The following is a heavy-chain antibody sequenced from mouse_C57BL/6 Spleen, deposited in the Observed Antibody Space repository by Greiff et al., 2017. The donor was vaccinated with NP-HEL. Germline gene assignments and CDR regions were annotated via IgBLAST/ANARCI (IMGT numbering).Heavy chain of an antibody. J-gene: IGHJ3*01. D-gene: IGHD2-1*01. CDR2: INPNNGGT. V-gene: IGHV1-26*01. CDR1: GYTFTDYY. Sequence: VQLQQSGPELVKPGASVKISCKASGYTFTDYYMNWVKQSHGKSLEWIGDINPNNGGTSYNQKFKGKATLTVDKSSSTAYMELRSLTSEDSAVYYCAGYGNIAYWGQGTLDTVSA. CDR3: AGYGNIAY.